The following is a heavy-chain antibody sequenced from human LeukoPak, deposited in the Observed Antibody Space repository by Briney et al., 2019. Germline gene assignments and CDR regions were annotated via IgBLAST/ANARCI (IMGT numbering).Heavy chain of an antibody. Sequence: ASVKVSCKASGYTFTGYYMHWVRQAPGQGLEWMGWINPNSGGTNYAQKFQGRVTMTRDTSISTAYMELSRLRSDDTAVYYCARVRPAVAGYDYWGQGTLVTVSS. J-gene: IGHJ4*02. CDR1: GYTFTGYY. D-gene: IGHD6-19*01. CDR3: ARVRPAVAGYDY. V-gene: IGHV1-2*02. CDR2: INPNSGGT.